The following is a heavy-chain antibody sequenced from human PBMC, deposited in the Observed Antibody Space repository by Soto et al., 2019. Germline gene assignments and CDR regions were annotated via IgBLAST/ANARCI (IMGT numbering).Heavy chain of an antibody. Sequence: QVQLQESGPGLVKPSQTLSLTCTVSGGSINNGGYFWSWIRQHPGKGLEWIGYIYYSGSTSYNPSLKDRISISVDTSMNQFSLKVSSVTAGDTAVYHCARVWVRGGGVDCWGLGTLVTVSS. CDR3: ARVWVRGGGVDC. CDR1: GGSINNGGYF. J-gene: IGHJ4*02. V-gene: IGHV4-31*03. D-gene: IGHD3-10*01. CDR2: IYYSGST.